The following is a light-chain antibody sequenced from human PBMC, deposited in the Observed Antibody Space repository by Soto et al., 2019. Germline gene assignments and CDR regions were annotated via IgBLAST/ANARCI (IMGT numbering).Light chain of an antibody. V-gene: IGLV1-40*01. Sequence: QSVLTQPPSVSGAPGQTVSISCTGSSSNIGAGYDVQWYQQLPRSAPKLLIYGNNNRPSGVPDRFSASKSDTSASLAIIGLQAADEADYYCQSYATSMSDYVFGGGTKLTVL. CDR1: SSNIGAGYD. CDR3: QSYATSMSDYV. CDR2: GNN. J-gene: IGLJ3*02.